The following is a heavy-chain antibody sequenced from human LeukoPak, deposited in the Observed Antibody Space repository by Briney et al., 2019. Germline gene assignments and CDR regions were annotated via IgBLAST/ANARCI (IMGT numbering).Heavy chain of an antibody. Sequence: SGPTLVNPTQTLTLTCTFSGFSLTTRGVAVGWLRQPPGKALEWLALIYWNDDKRYSPSLKSRLTITKDTSKNQVVLTMTNMDPVDTATYYCAHGGSHYYDSSGYHFDYWGQGTLVTVSS. CDR2: IYWNDDK. CDR3: AHGGSHYYDSSGYHFDY. D-gene: IGHD3-22*01. V-gene: IGHV2-5*01. J-gene: IGHJ4*02. CDR1: GFSLTTRGVA.